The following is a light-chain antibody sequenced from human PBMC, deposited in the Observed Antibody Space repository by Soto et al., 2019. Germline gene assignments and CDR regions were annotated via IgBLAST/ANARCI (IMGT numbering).Light chain of an antibody. CDR1: QSVSSDY. Sequence: EIVLTQSPGTLSLSPGERATLSCRASQSVSSDYLSWYQQKPGQPTRLLIYGASLRATGVPDRFSGGGCGKKSTLTISGLEAEDFAVYYFQQYGSTPPVTFGGGTKVEIK. J-gene: IGKJ4*01. CDR3: QQYGSTPPVT. V-gene: IGKV3-20*01. CDR2: GAS.